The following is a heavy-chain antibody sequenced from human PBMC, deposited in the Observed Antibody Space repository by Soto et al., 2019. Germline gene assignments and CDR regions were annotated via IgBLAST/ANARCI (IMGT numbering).Heavy chain of an antibody. CDR1: GFTFGSYA. CDR2: VTYSGANT. V-gene: IGHV3-23*01. CDR3: ATPSLSTGGYSSFDS. D-gene: IGHD1-26*01. Sequence: EVQLLESGGGLVQPGGSLRLSCAASGFTFGSYAMSWVRQGPGKGLEWVSLVTYSGANTYYAGSVTGRFTISRDNSRNTLYLQMSSLRVEDTAVYYCATPSLSTGGYSSFDSWGRGTLVTVSS. J-gene: IGHJ4*02.